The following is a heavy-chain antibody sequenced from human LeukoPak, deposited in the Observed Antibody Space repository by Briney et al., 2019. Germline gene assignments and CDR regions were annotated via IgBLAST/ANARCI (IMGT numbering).Heavy chain of an antibody. D-gene: IGHD6-13*01. CDR2: IYHSGST. CDR1: GYSISSGYY. Sequence: SSETLSLTCTVSGYSISSGYYWGWIRQPPGKGLEWIGSIYHSGSTYYNPSLKSRVTISVDTSKNQFSLKLSSVTAADTAVYFCARGRVSSSSWYSTYYYYFYMDVWGKGTTVTVSS. CDR3: ARGRVSSSSWYSTYYYYFYMDV. V-gene: IGHV4-38-2*02. J-gene: IGHJ6*03.